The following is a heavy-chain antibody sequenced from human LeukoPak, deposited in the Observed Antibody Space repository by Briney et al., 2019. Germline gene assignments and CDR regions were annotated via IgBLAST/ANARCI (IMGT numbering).Heavy chain of an antibody. D-gene: IGHD5-24*01. V-gene: IGHV1-69*05. CDR3: ARDGDGYNPGHFDY. CDR1: GGTFSSYA. J-gene: IGHJ4*02. Sequence: ASVKVSCKASGGTFSSYAISWVRQPPGQGLEWMGRIIPIFGTANYAQKFQGRVTITTDESTSTAYMELSSLRSEDTAVYYCARDGDGYNPGHFDYWGQGTLVTVSS. CDR2: IIPIFGTA.